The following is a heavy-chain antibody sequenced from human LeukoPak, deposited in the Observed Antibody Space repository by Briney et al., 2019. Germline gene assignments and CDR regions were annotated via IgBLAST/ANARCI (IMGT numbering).Heavy chain of an antibody. CDR3: ARGSGYYPLFDY. CDR2: LWYDGSKE. V-gene: IGHV3-33*01. J-gene: IGHJ4*02. D-gene: IGHD3-22*01. CDR1: GFTLSSYG. Sequence: GRSLRLSCVLSGFTLSSYGMHWVRQAPGKGLEWVAVLWYDGSKEYYIDSVKGRFTISRDNSKNTLYLQMNSLRAEDTAVYYCARGSGYYPLFDYWGQGTLVTVSS.